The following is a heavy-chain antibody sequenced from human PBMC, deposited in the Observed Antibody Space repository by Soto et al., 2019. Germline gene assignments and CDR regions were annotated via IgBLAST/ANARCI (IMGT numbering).Heavy chain of an antibody. J-gene: IGHJ6*02. CDR1: GDSISRYY. CDR2: IYDGGST. V-gene: IGHV4-59*01. Sequence: QVQLQQSGPGLVRPSETLSLTCTVSGDSISRYYWSWIRQSPGKGLEWIGYIYDGGSTRYNPSLRSRGTISAETSENQFSLKLSSVTAADTAVYYCARAPTYSYGSGSPYYFYAMDVWGQGTTVTVSS. D-gene: IGHD3-10*01. CDR3: ARAPTYSYGSGSPYYFYAMDV.